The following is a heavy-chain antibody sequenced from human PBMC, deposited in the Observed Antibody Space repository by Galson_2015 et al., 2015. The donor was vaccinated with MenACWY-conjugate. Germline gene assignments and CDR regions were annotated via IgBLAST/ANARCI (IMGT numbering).Heavy chain of an antibody. D-gene: IGHD2-15*01. J-gene: IGHJ5*02. V-gene: IGHV3-11*01. CDR1: GFTFSDYY. CDR3: ARELSLVAVGVTPGWFDT. CDR2: ISGSGQTM. Sequence: SLRLSCAASGFTFSDYYMSWIRQTPGKGLEWLSHISGSGQTMYYADSVKGRFTISRDNAKQSLYLQMNNLRADDTAVYYCARELSLVAVGVTPGWFDTWGQGILVTVSS.